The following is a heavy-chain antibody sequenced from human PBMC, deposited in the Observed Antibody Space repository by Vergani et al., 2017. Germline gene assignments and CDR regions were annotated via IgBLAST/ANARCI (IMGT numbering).Heavy chain of an antibody. CDR3: ARHTTYTDS. J-gene: IGHJ4*02. CDR1: EYSFANYW. D-gene: IGHD1-1*01. Sequence: EVELVQSGPEMRKPGESLKISCKGSEYSFANYWIGWVRPMPGKGLEWMGIIYPADSDTRYSPSFQGQVTISADKAISTAFLQWDSLKAADTALYYCARHTTYTDSWGQGTLVTVSS. V-gene: IGHV5-51*01. CDR2: IYPADSDT.